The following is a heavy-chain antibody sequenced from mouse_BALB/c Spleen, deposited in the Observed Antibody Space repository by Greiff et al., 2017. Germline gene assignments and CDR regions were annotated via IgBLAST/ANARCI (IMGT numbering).Heavy chain of an antibody. J-gene: IGHJ4*01. CDR2: IYPGDGDT. CDR3: ARGPAMDD. V-gene: IGHV1-80*01. CDR1: GYAFSSYW. Sequence: VQLQQSGAELVRPGSSVKISCKASGYAFSSYWVNWVKQRPGQGLEWIGQIYPGDGDTNYNGKFKGKATLTADKSSSTAYMQLSSLTSEDSAVYFCARGPAMDDWGQGTSVTVSS.